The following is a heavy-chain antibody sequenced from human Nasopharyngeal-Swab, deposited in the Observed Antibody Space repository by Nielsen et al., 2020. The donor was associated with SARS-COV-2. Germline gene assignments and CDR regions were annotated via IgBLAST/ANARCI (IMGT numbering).Heavy chain of an antibody. V-gene: IGHV3-23*03. CDR3: AKHAINYYTLGV. CDR1: GFTFSNFA. Sequence: GESLKISCAASGFTFSNFAMTWVRQPPGKGPEWVAIIYSDGSGTFYADSVEGRFAISRDNSKNTVHLEMNSLRAEDTAVYYCAKHAINYYTLGVWGQGTTVTVSS. CDR2: IYSDGSGT. J-gene: IGHJ6*02. D-gene: IGHD3-22*01.